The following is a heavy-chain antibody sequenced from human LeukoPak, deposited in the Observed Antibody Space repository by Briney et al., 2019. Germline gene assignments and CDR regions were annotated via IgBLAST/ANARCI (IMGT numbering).Heavy chain of an antibody. CDR1: GFTFDDYG. CDR2: INWNGGST. D-gene: IGHD2-2*01. CDR3: ARVVVVPAALSTGYMDV. V-gene: IGHV3-20*04. Sequence: PGGSLRLSCAASGFTFDDYGMSWVRQAPGKGLEWVSGINWNGGSTGYADSVKGRFTTSRDNAKNSLYLQMNSLRAEDTALYYCARVVVVPAALSTGYMDVWGKGTTVTVSS. J-gene: IGHJ6*03.